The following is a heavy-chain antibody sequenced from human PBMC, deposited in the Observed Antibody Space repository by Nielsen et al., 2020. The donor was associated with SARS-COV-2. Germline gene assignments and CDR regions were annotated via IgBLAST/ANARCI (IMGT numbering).Heavy chain of an antibody. Sequence: ASVKVSCKASGYTFTDYYMHWVRQAPGQGLEWMGRISPNSGGTSYAQKFQGRVTMTRDKSITTAYMEVSRLQFDDTAVYYCAPTRIRDGYNYPFDYWGQGTLVTVSS. CDR3: APTRIRDGYNYPFDY. D-gene: IGHD5-24*01. V-gene: IGHV1-2*06. CDR1: GYTFTDYY. J-gene: IGHJ4*02. CDR2: ISPNSGGT.